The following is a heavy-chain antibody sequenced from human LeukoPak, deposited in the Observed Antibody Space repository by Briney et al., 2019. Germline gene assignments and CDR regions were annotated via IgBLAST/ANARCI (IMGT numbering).Heavy chain of an antibody. CDR2: ISGGGSFT. D-gene: IGHD3-10*01. Sequence: GGSLRLSCAASGFTFSSYAMSWVRQAPVKGLEWVSTISGGGSFTYYADSVKGRFTISRDNSMKTLYLQMNSLRAEDTAVYYCAKLLDSGSYYKYDYSGPRILVTVSS. CDR1: GFTFSSYA. J-gene: IGHJ4*02. CDR3: AKLLDSGSYYKYDY. V-gene: IGHV3-23*01.